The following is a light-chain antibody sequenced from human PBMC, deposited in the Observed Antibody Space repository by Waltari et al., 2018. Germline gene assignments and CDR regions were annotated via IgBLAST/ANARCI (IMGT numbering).Light chain of an antibody. CDR1: QSLVHSDGNTH. Sequence: DVVMTQSPLSLPVTLGQPASISCKSSQSLVHSDGNTHLNWFQQRPGQSPRRLIYRVSNRDSGVPDRFSVSGSGTDFTLTISRVEAEDVGVYYCMQGTHWPYTFGQGTKLDIK. CDR2: RVS. J-gene: IGKJ2*01. V-gene: IGKV2-30*02. CDR3: MQGTHWPYT.